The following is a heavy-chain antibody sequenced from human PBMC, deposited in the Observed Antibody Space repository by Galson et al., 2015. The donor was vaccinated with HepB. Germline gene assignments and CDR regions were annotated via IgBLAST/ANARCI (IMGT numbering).Heavy chain of an antibody. CDR1: GFTFSSYG. J-gene: IGHJ4*02. CDR2: ISYDGSNK. CDR3: AKWGCSSTSCYGYCDY. Sequence: SLRLSCAASGFTFSSYGMHWVRQAPGKGLEWVAVISYDGSNKYYADSVKGRFTISRDNFKNTLYLQMNSLRAEDTAVYYCAKWGCSSTSCYGYCDYWGQGTLVTVSS. D-gene: IGHD2-2*01. V-gene: IGHV3-30*18.